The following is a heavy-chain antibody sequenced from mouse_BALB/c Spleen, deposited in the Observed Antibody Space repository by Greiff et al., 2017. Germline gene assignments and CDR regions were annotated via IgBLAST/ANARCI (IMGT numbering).Heavy chain of an antibody. D-gene: IGHD2-10*02. CDR1: GYTFTSYW. J-gene: IGHJ2*01. V-gene: IGHV1-7*01. CDR3: ARRGYGNYFPFDY. CDR2: INPSTGYT. Sequence: VKLQESGAELAKPGASVKMSCKASGYTFTSYWMHWVKQRPGQGLEWIGYINPSTGYTEYNQKFKDKATLTADKSSSTAYMQLSSLTSEDSAVYYCARRGYGNYFPFDYWGQGTTLTVSS.